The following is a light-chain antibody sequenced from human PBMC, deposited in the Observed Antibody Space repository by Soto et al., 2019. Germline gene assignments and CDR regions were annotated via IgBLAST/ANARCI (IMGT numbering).Light chain of an antibody. Sequence: QSALTQPASVSGSPGQSITISCSGSSSDIGASNYVSWYQQHPGKAPRLLIYEATDRPSGISSRFSASKSGNTASLTISGLQTEDEAHYYCYSYTLITTGVFGGGTKLTVL. J-gene: IGLJ3*02. CDR2: EAT. CDR1: SSDIGASNY. CDR3: YSYTLITTGV. V-gene: IGLV2-14*01.